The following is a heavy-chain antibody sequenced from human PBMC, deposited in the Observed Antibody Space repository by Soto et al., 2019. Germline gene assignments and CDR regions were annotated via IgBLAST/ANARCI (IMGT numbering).Heavy chain of an antibody. CDR3: ARVTSITIFGVVTTGGYFDY. V-gene: IGHV4-4*02. D-gene: IGHD3-3*01. CDR2: IYHSGST. Sequence: PSETLSLTCAVSGGSISSSNWWSWVRQPPGKGLEWIGEIYHSGSTNYNPSLKSRVTISVDKSKNQFSLKLSSVTAADTAVYYCARVTSITIFGVVTTGGYFDYWGQGTLVTVS. CDR1: GGSISSSNW. J-gene: IGHJ4*02.